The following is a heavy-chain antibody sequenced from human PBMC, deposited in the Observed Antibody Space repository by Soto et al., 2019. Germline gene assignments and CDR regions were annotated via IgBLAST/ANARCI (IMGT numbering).Heavy chain of an antibody. J-gene: IGHJ6*02. CDR1: GGTFSSYA. V-gene: IGHV1-69*13. Sequence: ASVKVSCKASGGTFSSYAISWVRQAPGQGLEWMGGIIPIFGTANYAQKFQGRVTITADESTSTAYMELSSLRSEDTAVYYCAIARYDILTGIYGMDVWGQGTTVTVSS. CDR2: IIPIFGTA. CDR3: AIARYDILTGIYGMDV. D-gene: IGHD3-9*01.